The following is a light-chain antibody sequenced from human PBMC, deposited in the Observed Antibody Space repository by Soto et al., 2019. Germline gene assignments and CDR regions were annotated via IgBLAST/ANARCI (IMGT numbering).Light chain of an antibody. CDR2: EVT. J-gene: IGLJ1*01. V-gene: IGLV2-18*02. CDR1: SSDVGKYDR. Sequence: QSALTQPPSVSGSPGQSVTISCTGTSSDVGKYDRVSWYQQSPGTAPKLIIYEVTNRPSGVPARFSGSKSGNTAPLTISGLQAEDEADYYCSSYINTSRSVFGTGTQLTVL. CDR3: SSYINTSRSV.